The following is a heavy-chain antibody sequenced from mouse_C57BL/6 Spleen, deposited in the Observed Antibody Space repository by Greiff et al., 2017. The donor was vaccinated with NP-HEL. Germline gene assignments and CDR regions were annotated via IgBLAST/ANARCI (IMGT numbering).Heavy chain of an antibody. V-gene: IGHV5-17*01. CDR3: ATPSTVVDWYFDV. Sequence: EVQRVESGGGLVKPGGSLKLSCAASGFTFSDYGMHWVRQAPEKGLEWVAYISSGSSTIYYADTVKGRFTISRDNAKNTLFLQMTSLRSEDTAMYYCATPSTVVDWYFDVWGTGTTVTVSS. J-gene: IGHJ1*03. D-gene: IGHD1-1*01. CDR1: GFTFSDYG. CDR2: ISSGSSTI.